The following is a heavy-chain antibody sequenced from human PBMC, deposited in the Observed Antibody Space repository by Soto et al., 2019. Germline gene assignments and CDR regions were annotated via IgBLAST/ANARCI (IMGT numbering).Heavy chain of an antibody. Sequence: ASVKVSCKASGYTFTGYYMHWVRQAPGQGLEWMGWINPNSGGTNYAQKFQGWVTMTRDTSISTAYMELSSLRSEDTAVYYCARDPDHFTYGGNHPEVYYGMDVWGQGTTVTVSS. CDR3: ARDPDHFTYGGNHPEVYYGMDV. CDR1: GYTFTGYY. D-gene: IGHD4-17*01. CDR2: INPNSGGT. J-gene: IGHJ6*02. V-gene: IGHV1-2*04.